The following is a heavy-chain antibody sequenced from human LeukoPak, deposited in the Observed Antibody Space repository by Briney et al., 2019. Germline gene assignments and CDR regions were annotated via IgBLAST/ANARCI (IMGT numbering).Heavy chain of an antibody. CDR3: ARLEADFGPGRQLVHGSWFDP. Sequence: SETLSLTCTVSGGSISSSSYYWGWIRQPPGKGLEWIGSIYYSGSTYYNPSLKSRVTISVDTSKNQFSLKLSSVTAADTAVYYCARLEADFGPGRQLVHGSWFDPWGQGPLVTVSS. J-gene: IGHJ5*02. CDR2: IYYSGST. CDR1: GGSISSSSYY. V-gene: IGHV4-39*07. D-gene: IGHD6-13*01.